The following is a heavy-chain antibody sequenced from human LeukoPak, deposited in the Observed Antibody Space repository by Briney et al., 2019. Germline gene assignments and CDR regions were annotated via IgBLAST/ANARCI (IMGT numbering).Heavy chain of an antibody. V-gene: IGHV3-21*01. D-gene: IGHD4/OR15-4a*01. CDR1: GFTFGSYN. CDR2: IDRSGSYI. Sequence: GGSLRLSCTASGFTFGSYNMNWVRQAPGKGLEWVSSIDRSGSYIYYADSVKGRFTISRDNAKNSLYLQMNSLRVEDTAVYYCAKGPLTRFDYWGQGTLVTVSS. CDR3: AKGPLTRFDY. J-gene: IGHJ4*02.